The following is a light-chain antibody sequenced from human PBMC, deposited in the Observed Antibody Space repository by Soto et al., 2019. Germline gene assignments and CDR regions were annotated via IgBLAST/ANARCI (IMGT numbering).Light chain of an antibody. Sequence: DIVMTQSPDSLAVSLGERATLNCKSSQSVLSNSNNKNYLAWYQQKSGQPPKLLIYWASTRESGVPDRFSGSGSGTDFTLTISSLQAEDVAVYYCQHYYSTPRTFGQGTKLEIK. CDR3: QHYYSTPRT. CDR2: WAS. CDR1: QSVLSNSNNKNY. J-gene: IGKJ2*01. V-gene: IGKV4-1*01.